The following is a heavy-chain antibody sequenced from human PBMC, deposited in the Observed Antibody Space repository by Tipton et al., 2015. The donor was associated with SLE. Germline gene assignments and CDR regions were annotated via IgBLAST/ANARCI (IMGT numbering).Heavy chain of an antibody. Sequence: TLSLTCTVSGGSISSYYWSWIRQPPGKGLEWIGYIYNSGSTNYNPPLKSRVTISVDTSKNQFSLKLSSVTPADTAVYYCARDGRGYCDNSGCSEYHWFDPWGQGTLVTVSS. CDR3: ARDGRGYCDNSGCSEYHWFDP. V-gene: IGHV4-59*01. J-gene: IGHJ5*02. CDR2: IYNSGST. D-gene: IGHD2-15*01. CDR1: GGSISSYY.